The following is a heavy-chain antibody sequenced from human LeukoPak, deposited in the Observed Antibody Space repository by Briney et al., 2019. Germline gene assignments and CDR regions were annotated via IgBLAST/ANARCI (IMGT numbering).Heavy chain of an antibody. J-gene: IGHJ4*02. CDR3: ARDRGYSSSWWPVFDY. V-gene: IGHV1-3*01. CDR1: GYTFTSYA. Sequence: ASVKVSCKASGYTFTSYAMHWVRQAPGQRLEWMGWINAGNGNTKYSQKFQGRVTITRDTSASTAYMELSSLRSKDTAVYYCARDRGYSSSWWPVFDYWGQGTLVTVSS. D-gene: IGHD6-13*01. CDR2: INAGNGNT.